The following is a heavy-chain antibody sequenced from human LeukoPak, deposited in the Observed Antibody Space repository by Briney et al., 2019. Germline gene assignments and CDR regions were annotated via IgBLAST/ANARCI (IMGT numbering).Heavy chain of an antibody. CDR2: ISAYNGNT. CDR1: GYTFTSYG. D-gene: IGHD3-10*01. CDR3: ARDDHYYGSGSYQYYFDY. Sequence: ASVEVSCKASGYTFTSYGISWVRQAPGQGLEWMGWISAYNGNTNYAQKLQGRVTMTTDTSTSTAYMELRSLRSDDTAVYYCARDDHYYGSGSYQYYFDYWGQGTLVTVSS. J-gene: IGHJ4*02. V-gene: IGHV1-18*01.